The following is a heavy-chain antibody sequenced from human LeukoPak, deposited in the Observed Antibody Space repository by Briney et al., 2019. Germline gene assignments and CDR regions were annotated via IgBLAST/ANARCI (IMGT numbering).Heavy chain of an antibody. D-gene: IGHD3-3*01. V-gene: IGHV4-59*12. CDR3: ASLYYDFWSGYYGYAFDI. J-gene: IGHJ3*02. Sequence: SETLSLTCTVSGGSISSYYWSWIRQPPGKGLEWIGYIYYSGSTNYNPSLKSRVTISVDTSKNQFSLKLSSVTAADTAVYYCASLYYDFWSGYYGYAFDIWGQGTMVTVSS. CDR2: IYYSGST. CDR1: GGSISSYY.